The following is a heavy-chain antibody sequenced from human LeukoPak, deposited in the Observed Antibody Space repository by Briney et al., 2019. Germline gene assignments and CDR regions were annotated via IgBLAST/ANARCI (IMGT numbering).Heavy chain of an antibody. CDR2: IYTSGST. J-gene: IGHJ6*03. CDR3: ARDLSVVVPAASFPYYYYMDV. D-gene: IGHD2-2*01. Sequence: SSETLSLTCAVYGGSFSGYYWSWIRQPAGKGLEWIGRIYTSGSTNYNPSLKSRVTMSVDTSKNQFSLKLSSVTAADTAVYYCARDLSVVVPAASFPYYYYMDVWGKGTTVTISS. CDR1: GGSFSGYY. V-gene: IGHV4-4*07.